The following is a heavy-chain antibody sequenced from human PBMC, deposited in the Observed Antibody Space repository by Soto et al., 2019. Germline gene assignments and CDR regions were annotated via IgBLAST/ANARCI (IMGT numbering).Heavy chain of an antibody. CDR3: ASGGYCSSTSCYTFFDY. V-gene: IGHV3-30-3*01. CDR1: GFTFSSYA. CDR2: ISYDGSNK. J-gene: IGHJ4*02. Sequence: GGSLRLSCAASGFTFSSYAMHWVRQAPGKGLEWVAVISYDGSNKYYADSVKGRFTISRDNSKNTLYLQMNSLRAEDTAVYYCASGGYCSSTSCYTFFDYWGQGTLVTVSS. D-gene: IGHD2-2*02.